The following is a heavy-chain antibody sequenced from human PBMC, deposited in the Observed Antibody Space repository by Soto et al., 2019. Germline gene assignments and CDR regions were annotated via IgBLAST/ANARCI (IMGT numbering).Heavy chain of an antibody. CDR1: GVSISSHDW. CDR2: SHQSGNT. D-gene: IGHD5-18*01. J-gene: IGHJ4*02. CDR3: ATRDTGRVY. V-gene: IGHV4-4*02. Sequence: QVLLQESGPGLVKPSGTLSLTCAVSGVSISSHDWWTWVRQPPGKGLEWIGESHQSGNTHYNSSLESRVTISLDKSKNQLSLQLTSVTVADTAVYYCATRDTGRVYWGQGTLVTVSS.